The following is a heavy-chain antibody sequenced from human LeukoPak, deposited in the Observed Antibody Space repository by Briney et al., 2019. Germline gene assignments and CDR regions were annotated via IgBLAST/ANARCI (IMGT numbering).Heavy chain of an antibody. CDR2: INYNGNP. J-gene: IGHJ5*02. Sequence: SQTLSLTCTVSGDSISSDHWSWIRQPPGKGLEWIGYINYNGNPKYNPSLKSRVTISVDTSKSQFSLKVTSVTAADTAVYYCATYRAGTSGRGSWGQGTLVTVSS. CDR1: GDSISSDH. D-gene: IGHD3-10*01. CDR3: ATYRAGTSGRGS. V-gene: IGHV4-59*01.